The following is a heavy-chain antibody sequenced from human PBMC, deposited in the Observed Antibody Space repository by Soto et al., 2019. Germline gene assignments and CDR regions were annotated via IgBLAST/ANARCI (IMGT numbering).Heavy chain of an antibody. D-gene: IGHD6-6*01. V-gene: IGHV1-46*01. CDR1: GYTFTSYY. CDR2: INPSGGST. Sequence: ASVKVSCKASGYTFTSYYMHWVRQAPGQGLEWMGIINPSGGSTSYAQKFQGRVTMARDTSTSTVYMELSSLRSEDTAVYYCARGSIAARGGDYYYGMDVWGQGTTVTVSS. CDR3: ARGSIAARGGDYYYGMDV. J-gene: IGHJ6*02.